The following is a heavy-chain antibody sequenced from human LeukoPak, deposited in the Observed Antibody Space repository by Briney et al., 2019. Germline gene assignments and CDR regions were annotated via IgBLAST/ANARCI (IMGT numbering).Heavy chain of an antibody. D-gene: IGHD3-10*01. J-gene: IGHJ6*03. CDR2: IRYDGSDK. CDR3: AKNFRDYYYYYMDV. Sequence: PGGSLRLSCAASGFTFSSYGMYWVRQAPGKGLEWVAFIRYDGSDKYYADSVKGRFTISRDNSKNTLYLQMNSLRAEDTAVYYCAKNFRDYYYYYMDVWGKGTTVTISS. CDR1: GFTFSSYG. V-gene: IGHV3-30*02.